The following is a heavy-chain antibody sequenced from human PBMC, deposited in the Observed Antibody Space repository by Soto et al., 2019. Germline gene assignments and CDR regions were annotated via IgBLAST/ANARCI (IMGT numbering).Heavy chain of an antibody. CDR2: VRNQTSGGTP. V-gene: IGHV3-49*04. CDR1: GFTFENYA. CDR3: TRAESPDTAYFSDY. Sequence: GGSLRLSCTTSGFTFENYAINWVRQAPGKGLEWVGLVRNQTSGGTPEYAASIKCRFTISRDDSNDIASLRMNRLYTEDSRFYYCTRAESPDTAYFSDYWGQGTLVTVSS. D-gene: IGHD3-3*01. J-gene: IGHJ4*02.